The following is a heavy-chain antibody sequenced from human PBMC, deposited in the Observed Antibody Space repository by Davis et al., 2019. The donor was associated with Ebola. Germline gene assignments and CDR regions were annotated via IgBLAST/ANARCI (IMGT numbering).Heavy chain of an antibody. CDR3: ARGTEYSGNGLDY. CDR2: IYYSGST. J-gene: IGHJ4*02. V-gene: IGHV4-59*01. Sequence: PSETLSLTCTVSGGSISSYYWSWIRQPPGKGLEWIGYIYYSGSTNYNPSLKSRVTISVDTSKNQFSLKLSSVTAADTAVYYCARGTEYSGNGLDYWGQGTLVTVSS. D-gene: IGHD5-12*01. CDR1: GGSISSYY.